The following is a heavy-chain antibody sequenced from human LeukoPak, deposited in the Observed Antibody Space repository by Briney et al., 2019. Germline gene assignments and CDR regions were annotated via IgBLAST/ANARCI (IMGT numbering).Heavy chain of an antibody. D-gene: IGHD2-2*01. CDR3: ARVYRSSTSCYWFDP. Sequence: ASVKVSCKASGYTFTSYYVHWVRQAPGQGLEWMGIINPSGGSTSYAQKFQGRVTMTRDTSISTAYMELSRLRSDDTAVYYCARVYRSSTSCYWFDPWGQGTLVTVSS. V-gene: IGHV1-46*01. J-gene: IGHJ5*02. CDR1: GYTFTSYY. CDR2: INPSGGST.